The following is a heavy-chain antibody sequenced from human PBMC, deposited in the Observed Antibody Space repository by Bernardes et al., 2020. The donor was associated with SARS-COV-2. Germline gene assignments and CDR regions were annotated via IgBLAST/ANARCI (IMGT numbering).Heavy chain of an antibody. CDR2: SGTGDGIDV. Sequence: GGSLRLSCAASGITSKNYPMTWFRQAPGKGLEWVSVSGTGDGIDVFYADSVQGRFIVSRDNSKNTLYLQMNTRRADDTAIYYCAIKRVGQYPFDYWGQGTLVTVSS. CDR3: AIKRVGQYPFDY. V-gene: IGHV3-23*01. CDR1: GITSKNYP. J-gene: IGHJ4*02.